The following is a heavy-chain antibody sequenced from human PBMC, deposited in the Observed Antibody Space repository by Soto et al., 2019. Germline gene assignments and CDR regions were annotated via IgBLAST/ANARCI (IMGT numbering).Heavy chain of an antibody. Sequence: GGSLRLSCAASGFTFSTYAMSWVRQAPGKGLEWVSTISGSGVTTYSADSVKGRFTISRDNSKNTLYLQMNSLRAEDTALYYCAKAPILRFLEWQSHFDYWGHGTLVTVSS. J-gene: IGHJ4*01. CDR3: AKAPILRFLEWQSHFDY. CDR1: GFTFSTYA. V-gene: IGHV3-23*01. CDR2: ISGSGVTT. D-gene: IGHD3-3*01.